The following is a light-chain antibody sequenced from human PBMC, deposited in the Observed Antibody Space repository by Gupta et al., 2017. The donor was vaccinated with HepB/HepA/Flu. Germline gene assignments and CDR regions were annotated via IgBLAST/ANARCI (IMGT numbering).Light chain of an antibody. Sequence: DIQMTQSPSSLSASVGDRVTITCRASQSISSYLNWYQQKPGKAPKLLIYAASRLQSGVPSRFSGSGSGTDFTLTISSLQPEDFATYYCQQRDSTPLTFGRGTKVEIK. CDR2: AAS. V-gene: IGKV1-39*01. CDR1: QSISSY. J-gene: IGKJ4*01. CDR3: QQRDSTPLT.